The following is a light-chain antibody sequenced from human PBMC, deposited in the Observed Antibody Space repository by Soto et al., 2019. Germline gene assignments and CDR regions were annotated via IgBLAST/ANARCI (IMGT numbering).Light chain of an antibody. CDR3: QQYYSTPHT. J-gene: IGKJ2*01. V-gene: IGKV4-1*01. CDR1: QSVLYSSNNKNY. CDR2: WAS. Sequence: DIVMTQSPDSLAVSLGERATINCKSSQSVLYSSNNKNYLAWYQHKPGQPPKLLIYWASTRESGVPDRFSGSGSGTDFTLTISSLQAEDVAVYYCQQYYSTPHTFCQVPKLEIK.